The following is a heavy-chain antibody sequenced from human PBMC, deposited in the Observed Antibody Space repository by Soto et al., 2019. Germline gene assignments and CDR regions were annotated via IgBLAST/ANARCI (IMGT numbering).Heavy chain of an antibody. CDR3: ARDRDYYDSSGYRELLSYGMDV. Sequence: PSQTLSLTCAISGDSVSSNSAAWNWIRQSPSRCLEWLGRTYYRSKWYNDYAVSVKSRITINPDTSKNQFSLQLNSVTPEYTAVYYCARDRDYYDSSGYRELLSYGMDVWGQGTTVTVSS. V-gene: IGHV6-1*01. CDR2: TYYRSKWYN. CDR1: GDSVSSNSAA. J-gene: IGHJ6*02. D-gene: IGHD3-22*01.